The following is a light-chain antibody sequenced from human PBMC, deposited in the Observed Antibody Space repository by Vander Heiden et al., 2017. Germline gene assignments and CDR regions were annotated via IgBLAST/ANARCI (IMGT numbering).Light chain of an antibody. CDR1: EAVENNY. CDR3: QHYSASPWT. Sequence: IALTQSPGTPSLSQGERATLSCKASEAVENNYVAWYQQNPGRVPRVLLYGASSRVPGIPGRFSGSGSGTDFTLTISRLEPEDFAVYYCQHYSASPWTFGQGTKVEIK. V-gene: IGKV3-20*01. CDR2: GAS. J-gene: IGKJ1*01.